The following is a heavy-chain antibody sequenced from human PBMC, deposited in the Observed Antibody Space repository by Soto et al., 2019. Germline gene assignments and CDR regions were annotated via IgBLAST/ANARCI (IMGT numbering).Heavy chain of an antibody. CDR1: GYTVTMYG. Sequence: QVQVVQSGPEVQKPGTSVRVSCKTSGYTVTMYGITWVRQGTGQGLEWMGWISTDNSNTEYAQKLQGRVTMPTDTSTSTAYMELRSLRSDDTAVYYCARDLEGRLTEYWGQGKLVTVS. CDR2: ISTDNSNT. V-gene: IGHV1-18*01. D-gene: IGHD2-8*01. CDR3: ARDLEGRLTEY. J-gene: IGHJ4*02.